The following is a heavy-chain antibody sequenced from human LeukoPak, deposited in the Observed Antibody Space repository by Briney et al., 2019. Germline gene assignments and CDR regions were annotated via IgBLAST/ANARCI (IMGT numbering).Heavy chain of an antibody. D-gene: IGHD6-13*01. CDR2: ISYDGSNK. Sequence: GGSLRLSCAASGFTFSSYGMHWVRQAPGKGLEWVAVISYDGSNKYYADSVKGRFTISRDNSKNTLYLQMNSLRAEDTAVYYCARWRIASAGPRTDAFDIWGQGTMVTVSS. CDR1: GFTFSSYG. V-gene: IGHV3-30*04. CDR3: ARWRIASAGPRTDAFDI. J-gene: IGHJ3*02.